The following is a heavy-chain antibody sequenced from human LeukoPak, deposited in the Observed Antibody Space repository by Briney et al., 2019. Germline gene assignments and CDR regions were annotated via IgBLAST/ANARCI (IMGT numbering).Heavy chain of an antibody. Sequence: PGGSLRLSCAASGFTFSSYAMSWVRQAPGKGLEWVSAISGSGGSTYYADSVKGRFTISRDNSKNTPCLQMNSLRAEDTAVYYCATGGGYSYAVDYWGQGTLVTVSS. V-gene: IGHV3-23*01. CDR3: ATGGGYSYAVDY. CDR1: GFTFSSYA. D-gene: IGHD5-18*01. J-gene: IGHJ4*02. CDR2: ISGSGGST.